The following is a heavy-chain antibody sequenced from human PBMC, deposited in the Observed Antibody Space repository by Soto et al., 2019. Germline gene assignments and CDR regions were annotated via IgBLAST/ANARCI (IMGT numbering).Heavy chain of an antibody. CDR1: GGSISSYY. CDR3: ARERCSGGSCEYYYGMDV. J-gene: IGHJ6*02. Sequence: PSETLSLTCTDSGGSISSYYWSWIRQPPGKGLEWIGYIYYSGSTNYNPSLKSRVTISVDTSKNQFSLKLSSVTAADTAVYYCARERCSGGSCEYYYGMDVWGQGTTVTVSS. V-gene: IGHV4-59*01. D-gene: IGHD2-15*01. CDR2: IYYSGST.